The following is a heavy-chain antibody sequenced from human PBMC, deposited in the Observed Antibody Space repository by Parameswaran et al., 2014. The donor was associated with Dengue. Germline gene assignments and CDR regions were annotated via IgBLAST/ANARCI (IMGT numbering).Heavy chain of an antibody. J-gene: IGHJ4*02. CDR3: ARGSQKVVWGSYRPFDY. CDR2: INAGNGNT. Sequence: WVRQAPGQRLEWMGWINAGNGNTKYSQKFQGRVTITRDTSASTAYMELSSLRSEDTAVYYCARGSQKVVWGSYRPFDYWGQGTLVTVSS. D-gene: IGHD3-16*02. V-gene: IGHV1-3*01.